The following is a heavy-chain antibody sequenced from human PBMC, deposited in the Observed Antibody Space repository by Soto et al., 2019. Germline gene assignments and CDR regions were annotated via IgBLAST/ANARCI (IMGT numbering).Heavy chain of an antibody. V-gene: IGHV4-30-4*01. CDR2: IYYSGST. Sequence: SETLSLTCTVSGGSISSGDYYWSWIRQPPGKGLEWIGYIYYSGSTYYNPSLKSRVTISVDTSKNQFSLKLSSVTAADTAVYYCARAIVVVTAPDYWGQGTLVTVSS. D-gene: IGHD2-21*02. CDR1: GGSISSGDYY. CDR3: ARAIVVVTAPDY. J-gene: IGHJ4*02.